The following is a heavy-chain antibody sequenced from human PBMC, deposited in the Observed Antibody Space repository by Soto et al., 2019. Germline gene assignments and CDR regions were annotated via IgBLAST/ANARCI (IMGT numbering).Heavy chain of an antibody. CDR2: ILYSGST. CDR3: ARAAVADFTPGNAFDI. V-gene: IGHV4-31*03. CDR1: GGSINSGGHY. Sequence: QVQLQESGPGLVKPSQTLSLTCTVSGGSINSGGHYWSWIRQHPGKGLEWIGYILYSGSTYYNPSVKSRVTILVDTSKNQFSLKVNSVTAADTAVYYCARAAVADFTPGNAFDIWGQGTMVTVST. D-gene: IGHD6-19*01. J-gene: IGHJ3*02.